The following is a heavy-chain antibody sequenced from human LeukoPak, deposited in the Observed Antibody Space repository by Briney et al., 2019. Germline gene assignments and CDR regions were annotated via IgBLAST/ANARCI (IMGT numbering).Heavy chain of an antibody. CDR3: AKQLGSCSDGSCYFPY. CDR2: ISNNGGYT. J-gene: IGHJ4*02. Sequence: GGSLRLSCAASGFTFSSSAMSWVRQAPGKGLEWVSAISNNGGYTYYADSVQGRFTISRDNSKSTLCLQMNSLRAEDTAVYYCAKQLGSCSDGSCYFPYWGQGTLVTVSP. CDR1: GFTFSSSA. V-gene: IGHV3-23*01. D-gene: IGHD2-15*01.